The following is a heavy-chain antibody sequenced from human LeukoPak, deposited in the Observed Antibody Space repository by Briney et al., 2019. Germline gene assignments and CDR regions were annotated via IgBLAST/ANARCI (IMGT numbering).Heavy chain of an antibody. V-gene: IGHV4-59*01. D-gene: IGHD6-19*01. CDR3: ARAPLYSGGSGWSIYYFYAMDV. CDR1: GGSISSSY. CDR2: IDNSGST. J-gene: IGHJ6*02. Sequence: ASQTLSLTRTVSGGSISSSYWSWVRQPPGKGLEWIGYIDNSGSTNYNPSLKSRVTISLDTPKSQFSLKLSSVTAADTAVYYCARAPLYSGGSGWSIYYFYAMDVWGRGTTVTVSS.